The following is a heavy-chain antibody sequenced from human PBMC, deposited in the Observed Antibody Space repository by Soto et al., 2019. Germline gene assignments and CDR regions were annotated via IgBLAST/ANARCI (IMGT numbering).Heavy chain of an antibody. J-gene: IGHJ6*02. CDR2: MNPNSGNT. Sequence: QVQLVQSGDEVKKPGASVKVSCKASGYTFTSYDINWVRQATGQGLEWMGWMNPNSGNTGYAQKFQGRVTMTRNTSISTASMELRSLRSEDTAVYYCARDLRGWYYYYYGMDVWGQGTTVTVSS. CDR1: GYTFTSYD. CDR3: ARDLRGWYYYYYGMDV. V-gene: IGHV1-8*01. D-gene: IGHD3-10*01.